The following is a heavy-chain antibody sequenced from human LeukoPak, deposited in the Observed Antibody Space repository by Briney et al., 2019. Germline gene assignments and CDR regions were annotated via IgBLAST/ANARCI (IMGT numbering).Heavy chain of an antibody. CDR3: ARCRGYSYGLGLGNWFDP. Sequence: SETLSLTCAVYGGSFSGYYWSWIRQPPGKGLEWIGEINHSGSTNYNPSLKSRVTISVDTSKNQFSLKLSSVTAADTAVYYCARCRGYSYGLGLGNWFDPWGQGTLVTVSS. CDR2: INHSGST. D-gene: IGHD5-18*01. V-gene: IGHV4-34*01. CDR1: GGSFSGYY. J-gene: IGHJ5*02.